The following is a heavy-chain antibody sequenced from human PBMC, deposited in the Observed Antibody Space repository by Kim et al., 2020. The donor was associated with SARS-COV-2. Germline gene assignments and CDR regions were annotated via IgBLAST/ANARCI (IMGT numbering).Heavy chain of an antibody. CDR2: ITWDGGST. J-gene: IGHJ4*02. Sequence: GGSLRLSCAASGFIFHEYSMHWVRQAPGKDLEWVALITWDGGSTFYADSVKGRFTISRDNSENSLHMQMKSLTIEDSALYYCAKEKSRIWDFWGQGTLVT. V-gene: IGHV3-43*01. CDR3: AKEKSRIWDF. D-gene: IGHD3-16*01. CDR1: GFIFHEYS.